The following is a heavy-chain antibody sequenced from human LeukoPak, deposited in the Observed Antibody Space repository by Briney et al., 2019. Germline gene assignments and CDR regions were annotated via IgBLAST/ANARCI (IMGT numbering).Heavy chain of an antibody. Sequence: PGGSLRLSCAASGFTVSSNYMSWVRQAPGKGLEWVSVIYSGGSTYYADSVKGRFTISRDNSKNTLYLQMNSLRAEDTAVYYGAREQSSWYAGYFDYWGQGTLVTVSS. CDR2: IYSGGST. CDR3: AREQSSWYAGYFDY. J-gene: IGHJ4*02. V-gene: IGHV3-53*01. D-gene: IGHD6-13*01. CDR1: GFTVSSNY.